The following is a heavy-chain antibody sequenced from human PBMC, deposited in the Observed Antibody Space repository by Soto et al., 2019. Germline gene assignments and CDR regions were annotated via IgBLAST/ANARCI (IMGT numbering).Heavy chain of an antibody. Sequence: QVQLVQSGAEVKKPGASVKVSCKTSGYTFTNYDINWVRQAPGQGLEWMGSISTYNGDTDYAQKLQGRVTMTTDTSTTTAYMERTSLTSDDTAVDFCARGWELEYWGQGTLVSVSS. J-gene: IGHJ4*02. CDR3: ARGWELEY. D-gene: IGHD1-26*01. CDR2: ISTYNGDT. CDR1: GYTFTNYD. V-gene: IGHV1-18*01.